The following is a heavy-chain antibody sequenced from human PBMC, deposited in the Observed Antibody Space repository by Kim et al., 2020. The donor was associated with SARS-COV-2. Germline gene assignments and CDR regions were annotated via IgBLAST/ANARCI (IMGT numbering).Heavy chain of an antibody. J-gene: IGHJ4*02. CDR1: GFSFSSYA. D-gene: IGHD3-10*01. V-gene: IGHV3-23*01. CDR3: AKKGGLGESGSPLPHHFDF. Sequence: GGSLRLSYAASGFSFSSYAMNWVRQGPGKGLEWVSTISNNGGATFYADSVKGRFTISRDNSKNTLYLQMNSLRADDTAVYYCAKKGGLGESGSPLPHHFDFWGQGTLLTVSS. CDR2: ISNNGGAT.